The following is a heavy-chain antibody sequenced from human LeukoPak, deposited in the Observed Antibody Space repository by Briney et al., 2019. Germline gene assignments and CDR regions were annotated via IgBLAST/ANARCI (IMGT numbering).Heavy chain of an antibody. D-gene: IGHD4-17*01. J-gene: IGHJ3*02. V-gene: IGHV4-59*01. Sequence: SETLSLTCTVSGGSISSYYWSWIRQPPGKGLEWIGYIYYRGSTNYNPSLKSRVTISVDTSKNQFSLKLSSVTAADTAVYYCAREHGDYPDDAFDIWGQGTMVTVSS. CDR1: GGSISSYY. CDR2: IYYRGST. CDR3: AREHGDYPDDAFDI.